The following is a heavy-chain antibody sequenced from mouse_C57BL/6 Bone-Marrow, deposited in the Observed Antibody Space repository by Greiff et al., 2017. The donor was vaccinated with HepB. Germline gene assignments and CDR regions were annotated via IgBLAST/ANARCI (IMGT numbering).Heavy chain of an antibody. Sequence: VQLQQSGAELVRPGSSVKLSCKASGYTFTSYWMDWVKQRPGQGLEWIGNIYPSDGETHYNQKFKDKATLTVDKSSSTAYMQLSSLTSEDSAVYYCAFYYYGSSPWYFDVWGTGTTVTVSS. D-gene: IGHD1-1*01. CDR3: AFYYYGSSPWYFDV. V-gene: IGHV1-61*01. CDR1: GYTFTSYW. CDR2: IYPSDGET. J-gene: IGHJ1*03.